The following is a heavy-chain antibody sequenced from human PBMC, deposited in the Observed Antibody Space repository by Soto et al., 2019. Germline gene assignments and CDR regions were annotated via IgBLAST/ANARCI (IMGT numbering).Heavy chain of an antibody. CDR2: IIPIFGTA. CDR1: GGTFSSYA. D-gene: IGHD1-26*01. J-gene: IGHJ3*02. V-gene: IGHV1-69*13. Sequence: SVKVSCKASGGTFSSYAISWVRQAPGQGLEWMGGIIPIFGTANYAQKFQGRVTITADESTSTAYMELSSLRSEDTAVYYCAREWELPLSTGDYTDAFDIWGQGTMVTVSS. CDR3: AREWELPLSTGDYTDAFDI.